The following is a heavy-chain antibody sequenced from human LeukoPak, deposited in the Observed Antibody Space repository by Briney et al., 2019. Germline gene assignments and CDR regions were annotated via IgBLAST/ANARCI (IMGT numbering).Heavy chain of an antibody. Sequence: GGSLRLSCAASGFTFSTYSMNWVRQAPGKGLEWVSYISSSRSSIYYADSVKGRFTISRDNAKNSLYLLMNSLRDEDTAVYYCARAVAGFDYWGQGTLVTVSS. V-gene: IGHV3-48*02. J-gene: IGHJ4*02. CDR1: GFTFSTYS. CDR2: ISSSRSSI. D-gene: IGHD6-19*01. CDR3: ARAVAGFDY.